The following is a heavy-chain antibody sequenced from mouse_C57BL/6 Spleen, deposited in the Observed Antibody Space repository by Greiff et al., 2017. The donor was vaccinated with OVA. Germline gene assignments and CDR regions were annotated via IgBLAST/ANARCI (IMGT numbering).Heavy chain of an antibody. CDR2: ISYSGST. V-gene: IGHV3-1*01. CDR3: ARGGAGTGFAY. D-gene: IGHD4-1*01. CDR1: GYSITSGYD. Sequence: EVKLLESGPGMVKPSQSLSLTCTVTGYSITSGYDWHWIRPFPGNKLEWMVYISYSGSTNYNPSLKSRISITHDTSKNHFFLKLNSVTTEDTATYYCARGGAGTGFAYWGQGTLVTVSA. J-gene: IGHJ3*01.